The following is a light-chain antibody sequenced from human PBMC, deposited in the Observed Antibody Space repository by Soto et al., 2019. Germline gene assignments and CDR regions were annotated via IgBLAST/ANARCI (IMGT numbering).Light chain of an antibody. CDR2: EVG. CDR3: SSFETINTQV. V-gene: IGLV2-14*01. Sequence: QSALTQPASVSGSPGQSITISCTGTSSDIGGYNYVSWYQQHPDKAPKLMIYEVGNRPSGVSDRFSASKSGNTASLTISGLHAEDEADYYRSSFETINTQVFGGGTKLTVL. CDR1: SSDIGGYNY. J-gene: IGLJ2*01.